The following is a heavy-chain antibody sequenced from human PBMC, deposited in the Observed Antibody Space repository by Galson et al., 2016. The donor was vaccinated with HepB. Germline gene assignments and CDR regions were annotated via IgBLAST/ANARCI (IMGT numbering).Heavy chain of an antibody. V-gene: IGHV3-48*01. Sequence: SLRLSCAASGFTFSNYWMSWVRQAPGKGLEWVSVISGNSDTRYYADSVKGRLTISRDNAKNSLYLQMNSLRAGDTAVYYCARVIGGTLDALDTWGQGTMVTVSS. CDR3: ARVIGGTLDALDT. D-gene: IGHD2-21*01. CDR2: ISGNSDTR. J-gene: IGHJ3*02. CDR1: GFTFSNYW.